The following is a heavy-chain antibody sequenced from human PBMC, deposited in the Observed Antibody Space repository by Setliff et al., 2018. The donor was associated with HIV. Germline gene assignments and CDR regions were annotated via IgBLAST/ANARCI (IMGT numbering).Heavy chain of an antibody. D-gene: IGHD2-2*03. V-gene: IGHV3-23*01. CDR2: ISGSGGST. J-gene: IGHJ4*02. CDR1: GFSFDDYA. Sequence: PGGSLRLSCEASGFSFDDYAMSWVRQAPGKGLEWVSAISGSGGSTYYADSVRGRFTISRDNSKNTLYLQMNSLRAGDTAVYYCSKVDSGHCDSSSCRDFDYWGQGTLVTVSS. CDR3: SKVDSGHCDSSSCRDFDY.